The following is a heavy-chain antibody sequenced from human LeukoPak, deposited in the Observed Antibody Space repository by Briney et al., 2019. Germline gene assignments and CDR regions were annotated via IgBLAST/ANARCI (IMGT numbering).Heavy chain of an antibody. CDR2: INHSGST. CDR1: GGSFSGYY. Sequence: SETLSLTCAVYGGSFSGYYWSWIRQPPGKGLEWIGEINHSGSTNYNPSLKSRVTISVDTSKNQFSLKLSSVTAADTAVYYCARDTFDYWGQGTLVTVSS. V-gene: IGHV4-34*01. D-gene: IGHD5-18*01. CDR3: ARDTFDY. J-gene: IGHJ4*02.